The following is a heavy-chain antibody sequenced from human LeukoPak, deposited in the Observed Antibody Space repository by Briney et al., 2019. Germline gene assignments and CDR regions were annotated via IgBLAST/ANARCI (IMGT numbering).Heavy chain of an antibody. CDR2: IRYDGNNK. CDR1: GFNFGSYG. D-gene: IGHD1-26*01. V-gene: IGHV3-30*02. J-gene: IGHJ4*02. CDR3: AKVHSGAYQVCDS. Sequence: GGSLRLSCAASGFNFGSYGMYWVRRAPGKGLEWVAFIRYDGNNKYYGDSVKGRFTISRDNSKKVLFLQMNSLRSDDTAVYYCAKVHSGAYQVCDSWGQGTLVTVSS.